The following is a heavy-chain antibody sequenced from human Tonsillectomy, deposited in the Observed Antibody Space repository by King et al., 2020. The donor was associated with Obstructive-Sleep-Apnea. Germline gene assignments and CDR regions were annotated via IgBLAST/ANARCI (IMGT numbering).Heavy chain of an antibody. J-gene: IGHJ5*02. CDR3: ARDSNLIAAAGSNWFDP. Sequence: VQLVESGGGVVEPGRSLRLSCAASGFTFSSYAMHWVRQAPGKGLEWVAVISYDGSNKYYADSVKGRFTISRDNSKNTLYLQMNSLRPEDTAVYYCARDSNLIAAAGSNWFDPWGQGTLVTVSS. CDR1: GFTFSSYA. CDR2: ISYDGSNK. D-gene: IGHD6-13*01. V-gene: IGHV3-30*04.